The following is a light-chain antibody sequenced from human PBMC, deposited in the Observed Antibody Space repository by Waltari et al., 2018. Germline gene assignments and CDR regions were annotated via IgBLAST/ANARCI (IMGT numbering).Light chain of an antibody. CDR2: EVS. Sequence: QSALTQTASVSGSPGQSITISCTGTSRAIGGFNLVSWYQQPPGKAPKLMIYEVSQRPSGVSNRFSGSKSANTASLTISGLQAEDEADYYCCSYAGTIPFVFGTGTKVTVL. V-gene: IGLV2-23*02. CDR3: CSYAGTIPFV. CDR1: SRAIGGFNL. J-gene: IGLJ1*01.